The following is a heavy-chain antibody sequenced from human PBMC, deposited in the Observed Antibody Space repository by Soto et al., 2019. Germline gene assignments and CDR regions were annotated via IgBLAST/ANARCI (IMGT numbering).Heavy chain of an antibody. Sequence: QATGQGLEWMGWMNPNSGNTGYAQRFQGRVTITRDTSASTAYMELSSLRSEDTAVYYCARNILGGTTDYWGPGTLVTVSS. V-gene: IGHV1-8*03. CDR2: MNPNSGNT. D-gene: IGHD1-7*01. J-gene: IGHJ4*02. CDR3: ARNILGGTTDY.